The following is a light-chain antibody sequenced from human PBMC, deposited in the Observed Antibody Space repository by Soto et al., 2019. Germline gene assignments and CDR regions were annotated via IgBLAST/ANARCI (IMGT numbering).Light chain of an antibody. Sequence: DVVMTQSPASLAVSLGERATINCKSSQSVLYSSNNKNYLAWYQQKPGQPPKLLIYWASTRESGVPDRFSGSGSGTDFTLTISSLQAEDVAVYYCQLSYIPPITSGHATRIQIK. CDR2: WAS. J-gene: IGKJ5*01. CDR3: QLSYIPPIT. CDR1: QSVLYSSNNKNY. V-gene: IGKV4-1*01.